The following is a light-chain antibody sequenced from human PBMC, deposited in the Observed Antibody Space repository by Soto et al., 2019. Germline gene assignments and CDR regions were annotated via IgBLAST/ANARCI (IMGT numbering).Light chain of an antibody. CDR1: SSDVGGHNY. CDR3: SSYAGNNIVV. CDR2: EVT. J-gene: IGLJ2*01. V-gene: IGLV2-8*01. Sequence: QSALTQPPSASGSPGQSVTISFTGTSSDVGGHNYVSWYQQHPGKAPKLMIFEVTERPSGVPDRFSGSKSGNTASLTVSGLQADDEADYYCSSYAGNNIVVFGGGTQLTVL.